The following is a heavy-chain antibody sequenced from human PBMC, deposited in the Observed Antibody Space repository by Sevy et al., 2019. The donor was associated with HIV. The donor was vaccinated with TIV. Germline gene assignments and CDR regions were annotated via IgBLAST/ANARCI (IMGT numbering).Heavy chain of an antibody. CDR1: GFTFSSYA. D-gene: IGHD6-13*01. V-gene: IGHV3-23*01. CDR2: ISGSGGST. Sequence: GGSLRLSCAASGFTFSSYAMSWVRQAPGKGLEWVSAISGSGGSTYYAASVKGRCTISRDNSKNTLYLQMNSLRAEDTAVYYCAKGRIALDAFDIWGQGTMVTVSS. CDR3: AKGRIALDAFDI. J-gene: IGHJ3*02.